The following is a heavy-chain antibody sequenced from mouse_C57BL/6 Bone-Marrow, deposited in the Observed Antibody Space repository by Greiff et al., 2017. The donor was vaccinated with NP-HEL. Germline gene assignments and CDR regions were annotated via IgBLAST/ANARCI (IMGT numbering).Heavy chain of an antibody. CDR3: ARLVYYYGSFDY. CDR2: IDPSDSYT. CDR1: GYTFTSYW. J-gene: IGHJ2*01. D-gene: IGHD1-1*01. Sequence: VQLQQSGAELVMPGASVKLSCKASGYTFTSYWMHWVKQRPGQGLEWIGEIDPSDSYTNYNQKFKGKSTLTVDKSSSTAYMQLSSLTSEDSAVYYCARLVYYYGSFDYWGQGTTLTVSS. V-gene: IGHV1-69*01.